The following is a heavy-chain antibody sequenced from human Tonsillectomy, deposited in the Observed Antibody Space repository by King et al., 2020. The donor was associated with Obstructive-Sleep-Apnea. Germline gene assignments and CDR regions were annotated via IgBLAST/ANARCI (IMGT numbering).Heavy chain of an antibody. J-gene: IGHJ4*02. CDR2: IYYSGST. V-gene: IGHV4-59*01. D-gene: IGHD3-22*01. CDR3: ARYDSSGYYSTNFDY. Sequence: QLQESGPGLVKPSETLSLTCTVSGGSISSYYWSCIWKPPAKGLECMWYIYYSGSTNDNPSLMNRVTISVDTSKNQFSLKLSSVTAADTAVYYCARYDSSGYYSTNFDYWGQGTLVTVSS. CDR1: GGSISSYY.